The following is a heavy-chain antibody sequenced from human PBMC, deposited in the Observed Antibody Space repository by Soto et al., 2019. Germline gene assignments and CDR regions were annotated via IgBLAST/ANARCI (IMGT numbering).Heavy chain of an antibody. J-gene: IGHJ2*01. CDR3: AKDASSGITSFDS. Sequence: EVQLLESGGGLVQPGVSLRRSCAASGFNFSSYAMSWVRQAPGKWLEWVSVVSGSDGSTYYAASVKGRFTISGDNSKNTLYLQMNSLRAEDTAVYCCAKDASSGITSFDSWGRGTVVTFSS. V-gene: IGHV3-23*01. CDR1: GFNFSSYA. CDR2: VSGSDGST. D-gene: IGHD3-3*01.